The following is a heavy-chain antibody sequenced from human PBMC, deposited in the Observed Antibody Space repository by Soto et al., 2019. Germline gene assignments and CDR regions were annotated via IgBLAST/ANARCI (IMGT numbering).Heavy chain of an antibody. J-gene: IGHJ3*02. V-gene: IGHV1-69*13. Sequence: SSVKVSCKASGGTFTTYAISWVRQAPGEGLEWMGGIIPIFGTAKYAQKFQGRVTITADESTSTAYMELSSLRSEDTAVYYCAREIFGVIISGGRDAFDIWGQGTMVTVSS. CDR1: GGTFTTYA. CDR3: AREIFGVIISGGRDAFDI. D-gene: IGHD3-3*01. CDR2: IIPIFGTA.